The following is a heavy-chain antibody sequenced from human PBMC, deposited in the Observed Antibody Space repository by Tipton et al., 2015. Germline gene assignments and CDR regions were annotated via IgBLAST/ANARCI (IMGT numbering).Heavy chain of an antibody. CDR3: ARASIIQGYYHDSSRYYLFNS. J-gene: IGHJ1*01. D-gene: IGHD3-22*01. V-gene: IGHV4-59*01. CDR2: IYYSGST. CDR1: GGSFSDYY. Sequence: TLSLTCTVSGGSFSDYYWSWIRQSPGEGLEWIGYIYYSGSTNYNPSLRSRVVMSMDTSKTQFSLKLSSVIAADTAVYYCARASIIQGYYHDSSRYYLFNSWGQGALVTVSS.